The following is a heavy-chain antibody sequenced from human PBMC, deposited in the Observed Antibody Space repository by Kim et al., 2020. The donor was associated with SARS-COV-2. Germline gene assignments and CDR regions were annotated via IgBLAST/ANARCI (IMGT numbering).Heavy chain of an antibody. CDR3: ARDPSGSSGWYQNWFDP. V-gene: IGHV1-2*06. J-gene: IGHJ5*02. D-gene: IGHD6-19*01. Sequence: ASVKVSCKASGYTFTGYYMHWVRQAPGQGLEWMGRINPNSGGTNYAQKFQGRVTMTRDTSISTAYMELSRLRSDDTAVYYCARDPSGSSGWYQNWFDPWGQGTLVTVSS. CDR1: GYTFTGYY. CDR2: INPNSGGT.